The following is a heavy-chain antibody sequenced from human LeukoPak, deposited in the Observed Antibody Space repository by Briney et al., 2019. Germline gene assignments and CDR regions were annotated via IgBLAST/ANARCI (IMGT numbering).Heavy chain of an antibody. V-gene: IGHV5-10-1*01. J-gene: IGHJ4*02. CDR1: GYSFTTYW. D-gene: IGHD3-10*01. CDR2: IDPSDSYT. Sequence: KGGESLMISCKGSGYSFTTYWISWVRQMPGKGLEWMGTIDPSDSYTNYSPSFQGHVTISADESISTAYLQWSSLKASDTAMYYCARLYDYYGSGIDYWGQGTLVTVSS. CDR3: ARLYDYYGSGIDY.